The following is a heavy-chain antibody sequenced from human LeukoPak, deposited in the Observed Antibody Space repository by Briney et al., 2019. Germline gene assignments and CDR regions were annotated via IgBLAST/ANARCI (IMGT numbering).Heavy chain of an antibody. CDR1: GGSIGGDD. J-gene: IGHJ5*02. CDR2: IYYSWST. D-gene: IGHD6-19*01. Sequence: SETLSLTCTVTGGSIGGDDWTCIRQPPRQGLEWIGNIYYSWSTNSIPSLKSRVTISVDTSKNQLALKLSSVTAADTAVYDCARGSGWYNHWVPGTLVTVSS. CDR3: ARGSGWYNH. V-gene: IGHV4-59*12.